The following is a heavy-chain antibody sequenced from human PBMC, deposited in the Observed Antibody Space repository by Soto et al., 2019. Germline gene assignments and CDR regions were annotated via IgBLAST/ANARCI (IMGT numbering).Heavy chain of an antibody. J-gene: IGHJ4*02. CDR2: ISGSGGST. CDR1: GFTFSSYA. V-gene: IGHV3-23*01. Sequence: EVQLLESGGGLVQPGGSLRLSCAASGFTFSSYAMSWVRQAPGKGLEWVSAISGSGGSTYYADSVKGRFTISRDNSKNTLYLQMNSMRAEDTAIYYCAKMVKLDYNFWSDYLDYWGQGPLVTVSS. CDR3: AKMVKLDYNFWSDYLDY. D-gene: IGHD3-3*01.